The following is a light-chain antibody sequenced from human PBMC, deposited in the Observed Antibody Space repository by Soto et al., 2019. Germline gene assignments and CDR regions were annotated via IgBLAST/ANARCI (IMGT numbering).Light chain of an antibody. Sequence: QSARTQPASVSGSPGQSITISCNVTSSDVGGYNFVSWYQQHPGKVPKLLIYDVTSRPSGVSDRFSGSKSGNTASLTISGLQTEDGGDYYCSSYTSSSTHVFGSGTKVTVL. J-gene: IGLJ1*01. V-gene: IGLV2-14*03. CDR3: SSYTSSSTHV. CDR2: DVT. CDR1: SSDVGGYNF.